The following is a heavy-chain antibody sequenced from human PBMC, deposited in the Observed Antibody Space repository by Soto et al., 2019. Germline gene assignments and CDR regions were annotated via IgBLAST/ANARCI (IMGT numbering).Heavy chain of an antibody. J-gene: IGHJ4*02. CDR3: ATSLWFGTQPEL. D-gene: IGHD3-10*01. Sequence: QVQLQQWGAGLLKPSETLSLSCAVYGGSFNDNYYTWFRQPPGKVLEWIGEISRSGTTKYIPSLKSRATISFDTSKNQVSLKVTSVTAADTAVYYCATSLWFGTQPELWGQGALVTVSS. CDR1: GGSFNDNY. V-gene: IGHV4-34*01. CDR2: ISRSGTT.